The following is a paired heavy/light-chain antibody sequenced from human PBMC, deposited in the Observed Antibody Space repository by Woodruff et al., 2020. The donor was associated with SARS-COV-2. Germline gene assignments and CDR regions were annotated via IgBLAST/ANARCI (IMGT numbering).Heavy chain of an antibody. CDR2: INPSGGDT. CDR3: TREYYDTSGYYYSSFDY. J-gene: IGHJ4*02. CDR1: GYAFTNYY. Sequence: QVQLVQSGAEVKKPGASVKISCKASGYAFTNYYIHWVRQAPGQGLEWMGIINPSGGDTSYAQKFQGRVAMTRDTSTSTVYMELSSLRSEDTAVYFCTREYYDTSGYYYSSFDYWGQGTLVTVSS. D-gene: IGHD3-22*01. V-gene: IGHV1-46*01.
Light chain of an antibody. CDR1: QSLLHTNGYNY. Sequence: DIVMTQSPLSLPVTPGEPASISCRSSQSLLHTNGYNYLDWYLQKPGQSPQLLIYLGSNRASGVPDRFSGSGSGTDFTLKISRVEAEDVGVYYCMQTLQKERTFGQGTKVEIK. CDR3: MQTLQKERT. V-gene: IGKV2-28*01. J-gene: IGKJ1*01. CDR2: LGS.